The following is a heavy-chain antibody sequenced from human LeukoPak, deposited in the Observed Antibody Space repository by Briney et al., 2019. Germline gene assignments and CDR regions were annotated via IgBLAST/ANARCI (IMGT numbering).Heavy chain of an antibody. D-gene: IGHD1-26*01. Sequence: ASVKVSCKVSGYALTAYYLHWVRQAPGQGLEWMGWINPNSGGTSYPQKFQGRVTMTRDTSITTAYMELSRLRSDDTAVYYCAREFPSVGLDYWGQGTLVTVSS. V-gene: IGHV1-2*02. CDR2: INPNSGGT. J-gene: IGHJ4*02. CDR3: AREFPSVGLDY. CDR1: GYALTAYY.